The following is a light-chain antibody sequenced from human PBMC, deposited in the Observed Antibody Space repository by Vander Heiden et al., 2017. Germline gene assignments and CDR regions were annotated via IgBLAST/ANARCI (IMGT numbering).Light chain of an antibody. J-gene: IGKJ4*01. CDR1: QDISSY. V-gene: IGKV1-39*01. Sequence: DLQLPQSPSSLSASVGDRVTITCRASQDISSYLNWYQQKPGKAPKLLIYAASSLQSGVPSRFSGSGSGTDFTFTISSLQPEDFATYYCQQCDNTPLTFGGGTKVDIK. CDR3: QQCDNTPLT. CDR2: AAS.